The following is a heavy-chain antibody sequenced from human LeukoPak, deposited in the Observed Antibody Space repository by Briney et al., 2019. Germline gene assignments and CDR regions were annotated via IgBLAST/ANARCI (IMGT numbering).Heavy chain of an antibody. J-gene: IGHJ4*02. CDR2: ISSSSSYI. CDR1: GFTFSNYS. V-gene: IGHV3-21*01. CDR3: ARGIVGARGY. Sequence: GGSLRLSCAASGFTFSNYSMNWVRQAPGKGLEWVSSISSSSSYIYYADSVKGRFTISRDNAKNSLYLQMNSLRAEDTAVYYCARGIVGARGYWGQGTLVTVSS. D-gene: IGHD1-26*01.